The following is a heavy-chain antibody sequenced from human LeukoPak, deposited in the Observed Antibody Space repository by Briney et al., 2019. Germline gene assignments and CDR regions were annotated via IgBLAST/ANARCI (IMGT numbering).Heavy chain of an antibody. CDR3: ATSRYCYGGSCNSDYFYYGLDV. D-gene: IGHD2-15*01. Sequence: GGSLRLSCAASGFTFSDYYMTWIRQAPGKGLEWLSYISTSSHYADYADSVKGRFTISRDNAKNSLYLQMNSLRAEDTAVYYCATSRYCYGGSCNSDYFYYGLDVWGQGTTVTVSS. CDR1: GFTFSDYY. CDR2: ISTSSHYA. V-gene: IGHV3-11*06. J-gene: IGHJ6*02.